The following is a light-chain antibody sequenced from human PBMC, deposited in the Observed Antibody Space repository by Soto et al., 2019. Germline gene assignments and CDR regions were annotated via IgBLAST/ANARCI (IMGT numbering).Light chain of an antibody. V-gene: IGKV3-20*01. CDR3: QQYGSSSLT. CDR1: QSVSSSF. Sequence: IVLTQSPGTLSLSPGDRATLSCRASQSVSSSFLAWYQQKPGQAPSLLIHGASSRATGIPDRFSGSGSGTDVTLIISRLEPEDFAMYYCQQYGSSSLTFGGGTKVEIK. CDR2: GAS. J-gene: IGKJ4*01.